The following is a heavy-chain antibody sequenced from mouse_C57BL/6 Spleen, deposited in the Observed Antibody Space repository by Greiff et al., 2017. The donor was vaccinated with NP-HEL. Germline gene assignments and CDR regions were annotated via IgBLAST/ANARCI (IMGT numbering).Heavy chain of an antibody. CDR3: AVDSSGSYYFDY. Sequence: VKLMESGAELARPGASVKLSCKASGYTFTSYGISWVKQRTGQGLEWIGEIYPRSGNTYYNEKFKGKATLTADKSSSTAYMELRSLTSEDSAVYFCAVDSSGSYYFDYWGQGTTLTVSS. D-gene: IGHD3-2*02. CDR1: GYTFTSYG. CDR2: IYPRSGNT. V-gene: IGHV1-81*01. J-gene: IGHJ2*01.